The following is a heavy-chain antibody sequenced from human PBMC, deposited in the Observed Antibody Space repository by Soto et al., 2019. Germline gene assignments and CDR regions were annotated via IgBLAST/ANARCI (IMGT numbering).Heavy chain of an antibody. CDR2: IYTSGST. D-gene: IGHD3-10*01. J-gene: IGHJ4*02. V-gene: IGHV4-4*07. CDR1: GGSISSYY. Sequence: QVQLQESGPGLVKPSETLSLTCTVSGGSISSYYWSWIRQPAGKGLEWIGRIYTSGSTNYNPSLKSRVTMAVDTSKNQFSLKLSSVTAADTAVSYCARDWEAYYYGSGSYGLGYWGQGTLVTVSS. CDR3: ARDWEAYYYGSGSYGLGY.